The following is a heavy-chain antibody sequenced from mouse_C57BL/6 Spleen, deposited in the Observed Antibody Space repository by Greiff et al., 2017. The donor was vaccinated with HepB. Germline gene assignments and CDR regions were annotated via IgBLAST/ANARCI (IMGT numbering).Heavy chain of an antibody. V-gene: IGHV5-9-1*02. CDR3: TREGGGYYVFDY. Sequence: EVQLVESGEGLVKPGGSLKLSCAASGFTFSSYAMSWVRQTPEKRLEWVAYISSGGDYIYYADTVKGRFTISRDNARNTLYLQMSSLKSEDTAMYYCTREGGGYYVFDYWGQGTTLTVSS. D-gene: IGHD2-3*01. CDR2: ISSGGDYI. CDR1: GFTFSSYA. J-gene: IGHJ2*01.